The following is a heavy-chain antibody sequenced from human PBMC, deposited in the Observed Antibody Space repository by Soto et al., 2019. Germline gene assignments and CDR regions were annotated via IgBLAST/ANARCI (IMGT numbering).Heavy chain of an antibody. CDR1: DDFISSYY. D-gene: IGHD3-9*01. J-gene: IGHJ6*02. V-gene: IGHV4-4*07. Sequence: SETLSLTCTVSDDFISSYYWNWIRQPAGKGLEWIGRVSTNGATNYSPSLESRVTMSVDTSKNQFSLKLTSVTAADTAVYFWARAEYEILPGSYAMEVWGQGTTVTSP. CDR3: ARAEYEILPGSYAMEV. CDR2: VSTNGAT.